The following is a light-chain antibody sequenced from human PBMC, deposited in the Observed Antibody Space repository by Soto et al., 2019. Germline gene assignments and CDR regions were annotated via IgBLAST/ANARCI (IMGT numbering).Light chain of an antibody. CDR1: SGHSSYA. CDR3: QTWGHAIQG. V-gene: IGLV4-69*01. CDR2: LNSDGSH. Sequence: QLVLTQSPSASASLGASVRLTCTLSSGHSSYAIAWHQQQPEKGPRYLMKLNSDGSHSKGDGIPDRFSGSGSGAVRYLTISRLQSEGEGDYYLQTWGHAIQGFGGRTKLTVL. J-gene: IGLJ3*02.